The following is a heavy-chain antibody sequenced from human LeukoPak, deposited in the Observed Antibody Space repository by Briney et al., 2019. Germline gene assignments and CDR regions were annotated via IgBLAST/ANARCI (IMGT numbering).Heavy chain of an antibody. CDR2: INAGNGNT. Sequence: PLASVKVSCTASGHTFTSYAMHWVRQAPGQRLEWMGWINAGNGNTKYSQKFQGRVTITRDTSASTAYMELSSLRSEDTAVYYCARFIAARRAFDYWGQGTLVTVSS. J-gene: IGHJ4*02. D-gene: IGHD6-6*01. V-gene: IGHV1-3*01. CDR1: GHTFTSYA. CDR3: ARFIAARRAFDY.